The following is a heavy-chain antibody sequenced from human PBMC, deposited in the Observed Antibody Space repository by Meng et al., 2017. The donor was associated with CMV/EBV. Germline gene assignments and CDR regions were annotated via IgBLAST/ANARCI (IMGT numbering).Heavy chain of an antibody. Sequence: GESLKISCAASGFTFSSYSMNWVRQAPGKGLEWVAVISYDGSNKYYADSVKGRFTISRDNSKNTLYLQMNSLRAEDTAVYYCARETGGYCSSTSCYLRGGAFDIWGQGTMVTVSS. CDR3: ARETGGYCSSTSCYLRGGAFDI. V-gene: IGHV3-30*03. CDR1: GFTFSSYS. CDR2: ISYDGSNK. D-gene: IGHD2-2*01. J-gene: IGHJ3*02.